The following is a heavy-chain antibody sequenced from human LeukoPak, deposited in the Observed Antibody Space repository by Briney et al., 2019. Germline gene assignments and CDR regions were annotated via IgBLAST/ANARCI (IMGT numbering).Heavy chain of an antibody. CDR2: ISYSGIT. V-gene: IGHV4-59*08. CDR3: ARHSAGWALIWSDP. J-gene: IGHJ5*02. CDR1: GDSISTYY. D-gene: IGHD6-19*01. Sequence: SETLSLTCTVSGDSISTYYWSWIRQPPGKGLEWLGYISYSGITNYNPSLKSRVTISIDTSKSQFSLKVTSVTAADTAVYYCARHSAGWALIWSDPWGQGTLVTVSS.